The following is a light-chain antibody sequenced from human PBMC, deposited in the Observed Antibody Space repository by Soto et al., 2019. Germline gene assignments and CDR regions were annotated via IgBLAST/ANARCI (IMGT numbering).Light chain of an antibody. V-gene: IGKV3-11*01. CDR1: QSVSSY. Sequence: EIVLTQSPATLSLSPGERATLSCRASQSVSSYLAWYQQKPGQAPRLLIYEPSNRATGIPARVSGSGSGTDFTLTISSLEPEDFAVYYCQQRSNWPATFGQGTKVEIK. CDR3: QQRSNWPAT. J-gene: IGKJ1*01. CDR2: EPS.